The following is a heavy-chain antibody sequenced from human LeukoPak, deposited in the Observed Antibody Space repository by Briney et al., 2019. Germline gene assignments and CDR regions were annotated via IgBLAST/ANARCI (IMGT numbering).Heavy chain of an antibody. Sequence: ASVKVSCKASGYTFTSYGISWVRQAPGQGLEWMGWISAYNGNTNYAQKLQGRVTMTTDTSTSTAYMELRSLRSDDTAVYYCARDRSSSGWSDYFDYWCQGTLVTVSS. V-gene: IGHV1-18*01. J-gene: IGHJ4*02. CDR2: ISAYNGNT. CDR3: ARDRSSSGWSDYFDY. D-gene: IGHD6-19*01. CDR1: GYTFTSYG.